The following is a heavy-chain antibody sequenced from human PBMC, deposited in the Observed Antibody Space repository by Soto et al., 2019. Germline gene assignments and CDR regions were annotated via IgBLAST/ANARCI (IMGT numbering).Heavy chain of an antibody. D-gene: IGHD2-15*01. J-gene: IGHJ4*02. CDR3: AYRRGGSSSGGNFDA. CDR2: IFWNDAK. Sequence: QIALKESGPTLVKPSQTLTLTCTFSGFSFSTTGAGVGWIRQPPGKALEWLALIFWNDAKRYSPSLRSRLTIIKDASKNQVVLTMTNVDPVDTATYYCAYRRGGSSSGGNFDAWGQGTPVSV. V-gene: IGHV2-5*01. CDR1: GFSFSTTGAG.